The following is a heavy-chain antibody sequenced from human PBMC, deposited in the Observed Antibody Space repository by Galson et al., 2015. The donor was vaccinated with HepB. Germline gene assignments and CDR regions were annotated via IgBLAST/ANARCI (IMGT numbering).Heavy chain of an antibody. D-gene: IGHD3-10*01. CDR2: ISWDGLTT. CDR1: GFTFNDYT. Sequence: SLRLSCAASGFTFNDYTMHWLRQVPEKGLEWVSLISWDGLTTYYADSVEGRFTISRDNNNNSLYLQMNSLITKDTALYYCAKEAGGSGDLAFENWGQGTLVTVSS. J-gene: IGHJ4*02. CDR3: AKEAGGSGDLAFEN. V-gene: IGHV3-43*01.